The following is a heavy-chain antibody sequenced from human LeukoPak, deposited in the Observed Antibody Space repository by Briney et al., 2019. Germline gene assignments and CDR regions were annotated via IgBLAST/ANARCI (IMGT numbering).Heavy chain of an antibody. CDR2: ISYDGSNK. CDR1: GFTFSSYA. CDR3: AGDTTRLTGTTEYYYYGMDV. D-gene: IGHD1-7*01. Sequence: GGSLRLSCAASGFTFSSYAMHWVRQAPGKGLEWVAVISYDGSNKYYADSVKGRFTISRDNSKNTLYLQMNSLRAEDTAVYYCAGDTTRLTGTTEYYYYGMDVWGQGTTVTVSS. J-gene: IGHJ6*02. V-gene: IGHV3-30-3*01.